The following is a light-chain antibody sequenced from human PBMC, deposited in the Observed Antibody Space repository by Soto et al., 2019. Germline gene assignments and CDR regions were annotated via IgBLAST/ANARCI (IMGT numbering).Light chain of an antibody. CDR2: EVS. J-gene: IGLJ2*01. Sequence: QSALTQPPSASGSPGQSVAISCTGTSSDVGGYSYVSWYQQHPGKAPKLMIYEVSKRPSRVPDRFSGSKSGNTASLTVSGLQAEDEADYYCSSYARNRDVLFGGGTKVTVL. V-gene: IGLV2-8*01. CDR3: SSYARNRDVL. CDR1: SSDVGGYSY.